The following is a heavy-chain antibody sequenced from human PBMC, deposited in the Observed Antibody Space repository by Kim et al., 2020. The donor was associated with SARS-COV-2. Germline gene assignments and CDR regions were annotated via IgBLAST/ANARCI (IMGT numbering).Heavy chain of an antibody. D-gene: IGHD3-22*01. V-gene: IGHV3-7*01. Sequence: DSVKGRFTISRDNAKNSLYLQMNNLRVEDTAVYYCARDCLSAEGYNSIDFWGQGSLVAVSS. CDR3: ARDCLSAEGYNSIDF. J-gene: IGHJ4*02.